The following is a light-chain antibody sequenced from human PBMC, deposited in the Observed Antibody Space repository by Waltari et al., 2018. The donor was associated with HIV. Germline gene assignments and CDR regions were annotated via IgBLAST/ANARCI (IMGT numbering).Light chain of an antibody. V-gene: IGLV1-44*01. J-gene: IGLJ3*02. CDR1: TSNIGTNS. Sequence: QSVVTQPPSASGAPGQRVTISCSGSTSNIGTNSVSWYQQFPGTAPKLLIYPDNDRPSGFPDRCSGSKSGTSASLAISGLQSEDEADYYCATWDDRLNYWVFGGGTKLTVL. CDR2: PDN. CDR3: ATWDDRLNYWV.